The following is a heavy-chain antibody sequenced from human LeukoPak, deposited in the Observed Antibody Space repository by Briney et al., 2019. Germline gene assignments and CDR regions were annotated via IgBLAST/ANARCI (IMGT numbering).Heavy chain of an antibody. CDR3: ARDYCSGGSCYSGNWFDP. V-gene: IGHV4-59*12. Sequence: SETLSLTCTVSGGSISSYYWSWIRQPPGKGLEWIGYIYYSGSTNYNPSLKSRVTMSVDTSKNQFSLKLSSVTAADSAVYYCARDYCSGGSCYSGNWFDPWGQGTLVTVSS. CDR2: IYYSGST. J-gene: IGHJ5*02. CDR1: GGSISSYY. D-gene: IGHD2-15*01.